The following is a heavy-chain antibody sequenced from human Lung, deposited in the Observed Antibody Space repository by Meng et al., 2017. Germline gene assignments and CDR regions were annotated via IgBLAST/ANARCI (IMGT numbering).Heavy chain of an antibody. J-gene: IGHJ4*02. CDR2: INHSGST. CDR3: ARGPTTMAHDFDY. CDR1: GGSFSDYY. D-gene: IGHD4-11*01. Sequence: QQGGYRLLNRSVTPSLTCVVFGGSFSDYYWSWIRQPPGKGLEWIGEINHSGSTNYNPSLESRATISVDTSQNNLSLKLSSVTAADSAVYYCARGPTTMAHDFDYWGQGTLVTVSS. V-gene: IGHV4-34*01.